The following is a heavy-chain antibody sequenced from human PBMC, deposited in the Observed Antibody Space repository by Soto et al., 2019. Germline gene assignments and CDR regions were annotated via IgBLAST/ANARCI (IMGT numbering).Heavy chain of an antibody. V-gene: IGHV5-51*01. J-gene: IGHJ3*02. CDR3: ARRGVIAKTGFDI. Sequence: GESLKISCKGSGYSFTSYWIGWVRQMPGKGLEWMGIIYPGDSDTRYSPSLQGQVTTSADKSISTAYLQWSSLKASDTAMYYCARRGVIAKTGFDIWGQGTMVTVSS. D-gene: IGHD6-13*01. CDR1: GYSFTSYW. CDR2: IYPGDSDT.